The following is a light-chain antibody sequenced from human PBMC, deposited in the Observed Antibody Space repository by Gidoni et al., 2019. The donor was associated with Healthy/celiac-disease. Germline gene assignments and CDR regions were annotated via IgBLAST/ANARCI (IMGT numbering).Light chain of an antibody. J-gene: IGLJ2*01. CDR2: GNN. V-gene: IGLV1-40*01. Sequence: QSVLTQPPSVSGAPGQRVPISCTGSSSNIGSGYDVHWYQHLPGTAPKLLIYGNNNRPSGVPDRFSGSKSGTSASRAITGLQAEDEGDFYCQSYDSSLSGVVFGGGTKLTVL. CDR3: QSYDSSLSGVV. CDR1: SSNIGSGYD.